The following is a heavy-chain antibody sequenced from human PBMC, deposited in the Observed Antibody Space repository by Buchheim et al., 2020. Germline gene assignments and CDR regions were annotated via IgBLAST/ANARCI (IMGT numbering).Heavy chain of an antibody. CDR2: ISGSGGST. CDR1: GFNFSSYA. V-gene: IGHV3-23*01. Sequence: VQLLESGGGLVQPGGSLRLSCAASGFNFSSYAMSWVRQAPGKGLAWVSAISGSGGSTYYADSVKGRFTISRDNSKTPLYLQMNSLRAEDTAVYYCAKDGNDYGDFTPLYYFDYWGQGTL. CDR3: AKDGNDYGDFTPLYYFDY. J-gene: IGHJ4*02. D-gene: IGHD4-17*01.